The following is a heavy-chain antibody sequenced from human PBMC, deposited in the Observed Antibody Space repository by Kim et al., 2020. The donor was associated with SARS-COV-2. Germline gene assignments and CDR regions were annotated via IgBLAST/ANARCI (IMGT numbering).Heavy chain of an antibody. D-gene: IGHD2-2*01. Sequence: PSLKSRVTISVDTSKNQFSLKLSSVTAADTAVYYCATGGYCSSTSCSFDYWGQGTLVTVSS. J-gene: IGHJ4*02. V-gene: IGHV4-34*01. CDR3: ATGGYCSSTSCSFDY.